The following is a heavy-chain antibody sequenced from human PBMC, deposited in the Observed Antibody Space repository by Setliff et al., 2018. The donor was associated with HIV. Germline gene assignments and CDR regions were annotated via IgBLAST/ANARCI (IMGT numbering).Heavy chain of an antibody. CDR2: IRYDGSNK. CDR1: GFTFSSYG. Sequence: PGGSLRLSCAASGFTFSSYGMHWVRQAPGKGLEWVAFIRYDGSNKYYADSVKGRFTISRDNSKNTLYLQMNSLRAEDTAVYYCAKGRSIRITMIVVPYYFDYWGQGTLVTVSS. D-gene: IGHD3-22*01. J-gene: IGHJ4*02. CDR3: AKGRSIRITMIVVPYYFDY. V-gene: IGHV3-30*02.